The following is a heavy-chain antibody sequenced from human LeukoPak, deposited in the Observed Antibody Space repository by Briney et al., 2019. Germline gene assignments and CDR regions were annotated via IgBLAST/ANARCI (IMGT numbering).Heavy chain of an antibody. Sequence: ASVKVSCKVSGYTLTELSMHWVRQAPGKGLEWMGGFDPEDGETIYAQKFQGRVTMTEDTSTDTAYMELSSLRSEDTVVYYCVRALTGIAVAGTSSVGYFDYWGQGTLVTVSS. CDR3: VRALTGIAVAGTSSVGYFDY. CDR1: GYTLTELS. J-gene: IGHJ4*02. V-gene: IGHV1-24*01. D-gene: IGHD6-19*01. CDR2: FDPEDGET.